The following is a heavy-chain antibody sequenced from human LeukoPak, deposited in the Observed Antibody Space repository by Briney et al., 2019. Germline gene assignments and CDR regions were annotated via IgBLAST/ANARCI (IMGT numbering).Heavy chain of an antibody. CDR3: AKERSAVTTGLFDS. V-gene: IGHV3-23*01. D-gene: IGHD4-17*01. CDR1: GFTFSTYA. Sequence: PGGSLRLSCAASGFTFSTYAMSWVRQAPGKGLEWVSAISTSGDNTYYADSVKDRFTISRDNSKNTLYLQINSLRVEDTAIYYCAKERSAVTTGLFDSWGQGTLVTVSS. CDR2: ISTSGDNT. J-gene: IGHJ4*02.